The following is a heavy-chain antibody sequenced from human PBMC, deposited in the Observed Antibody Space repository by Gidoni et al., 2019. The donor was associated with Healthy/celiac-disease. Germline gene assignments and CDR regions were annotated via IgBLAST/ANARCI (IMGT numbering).Heavy chain of an antibody. CDR2: INHSGST. Sequence: QVQLQQWGAGLLKPSETLSLTCAVYSGSFSGYYWSWIRQPPGKGLEWIGEINHSGSTNYNPSLKSRVTISVDTSKNQFSLKLSSVTAADTAVYYCARLYGYLARRFDYWGQGTLVTVSS. CDR1: SGSFSGYY. D-gene: IGHD5-18*01. V-gene: IGHV4-34*01. CDR3: ARLYGYLARRFDY. J-gene: IGHJ4*02.